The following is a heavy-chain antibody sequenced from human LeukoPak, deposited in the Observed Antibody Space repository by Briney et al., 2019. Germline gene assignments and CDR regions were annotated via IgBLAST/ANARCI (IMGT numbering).Heavy chain of an antibody. V-gene: IGHV1-8*03. J-gene: IGHJ4*02. D-gene: IGHD2-2*01. CDR2: MNTSNGNT. CDR1: GYTFTSYD. Sequence: ASVKVSCKASGYTFTSYDINWVRQATAQGLEGRGKMNTSNGNTGYVQKCQGRVTITWDASITTAFVEVTSLISEDTAVYYCARGRCVGSPNCYYFDSWGRGTLVTVSS. CDR3: ARGRCVGSPNCYYFDS.